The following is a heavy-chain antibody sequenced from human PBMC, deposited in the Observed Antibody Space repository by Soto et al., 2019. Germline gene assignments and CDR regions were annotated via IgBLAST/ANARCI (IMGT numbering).Heavy chain of an antibody. CDR3: AKPFYDSSGRDAFDI. CDR1: GFTFSRYA. D-gene: IGHD3-22*01. CDR2: ISGSGGST. V-gene: IGHV3-23*01. J-gene: IGHJ3*02. Sequence: LXLSCASSGFTFSRYAMSWVRQAPVKGLEWVSAISGSGGSTYYADSVKGRFTISRDNSKNTLYLQMNSLRAEDTAVYYCAKPFYDSSGRDAFDIWGQGTMVTVSS.